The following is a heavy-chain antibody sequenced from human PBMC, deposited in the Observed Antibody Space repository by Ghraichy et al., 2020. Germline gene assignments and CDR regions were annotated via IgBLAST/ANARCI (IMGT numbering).Heavy chain of an antibody. V-gene: IGHV4-59*01. CDR3: ARDGITMVQGKYYYYGMDV. J-gene: IGHJ6*02. CDR1: GGSISSYY. CDR2: IYYSGST. Sequence: SETLSLTCTVSGGSISSYYWSWIRQPPGKGLEWIGYIYYSGSTNYNPSLKSRVTISVDTSKNQFSLKLSSVTAADTAVYYCARDGITMVQGKYYYYGMDVWGQGTTVTVSS. D-gene: IGHD3-10*01.